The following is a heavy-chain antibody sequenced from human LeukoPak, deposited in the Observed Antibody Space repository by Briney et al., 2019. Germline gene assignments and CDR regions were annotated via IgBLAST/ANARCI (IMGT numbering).Heavy chain of an antibody. CDR2: IHKSAIT. CDR1: GFTVSSNY. CDR3: ARSLRVRGVPDYMDV. V-gene: IGHV3-53*01. D-gene: IGHD3-10*01. Sequence: GGSLRLSCAASGFTVSSNYMTWVRQAPGKGLEWVSVIHKSAITYYADTVKGRFTISRDNSKNMLYLQMNSLRAEDTAVYYCARSLRVRGVPDYMDVWGKGTTVTVSS. J-gene: IGHJ6*03.